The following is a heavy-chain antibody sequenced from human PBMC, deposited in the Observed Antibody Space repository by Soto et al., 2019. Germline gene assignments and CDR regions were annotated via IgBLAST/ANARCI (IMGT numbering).Heavy chain of an antibody. CDR2: IIPMFGTA. Sequence: QVQLVQSGAEVKKPESSVKVSCKAPGGTFSTYAISWVRQAPGQGLEWMGGIIPMFGTANYAQRFQDRVTITADESTNTVYMELISLRSGDTAVYFCASGIQLWLRRINNGYSGWGQGTLVTVSS. J-gene: IGHJ4*02. D-gene: IGHD5-18*01. CDR1: GGTFSTYA. V-gene: IGHV1-69*12. CDR3: ASGIQLWLRRINNGYSG.